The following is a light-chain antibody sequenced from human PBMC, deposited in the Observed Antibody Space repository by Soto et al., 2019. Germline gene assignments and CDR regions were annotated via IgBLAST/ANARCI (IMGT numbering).Light chain of an antibody. CDR1: QSVSSSY. CDR3: QQYGSSPPYT. CDR2: GAS. Sequence: EIVLTQSPGTLSLSPGERATLSCRASQSVSSSYLAWYQQKPGQAPRLVIYGASSRATGIPDRFSGSGSGTDFTLTISRLETEDFAVYYCQQYGSSPPYTFGQGTKLEIK. V-gene: IGKV3-20*01. J-gene: IGKJ2*01.